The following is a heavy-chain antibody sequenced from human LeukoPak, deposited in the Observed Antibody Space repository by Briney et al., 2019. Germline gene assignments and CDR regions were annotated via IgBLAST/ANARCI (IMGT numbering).Heavy chain of an antibody. CDR1: GGTFSSYA. J-gene: IGHJ4*02. CDR2: IIPIFGTA. Sequence: ASVKVSCKASGGTFSSYAISWVRQAPGQGLEWMGGIIPIFGTANYAQKFQGRVTITADESTSTAYMELSSLRSEDTAVYYCAREGAMSFRNTSPDCGSYSWGQGTLVTVSS. CDR3: AREGAMSFRNTSPDCGSYS. D-gene: IGHD1-26*01. V-gene: IGHV1-69*13.